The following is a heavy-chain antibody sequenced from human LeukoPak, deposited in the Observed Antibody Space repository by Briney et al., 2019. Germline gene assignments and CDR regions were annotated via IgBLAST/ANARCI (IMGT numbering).Heavy chain of an antibody. D-gene: IGHD5-18*01. CDR2: INHGGST. CDR1: GGTFSGYD. Sequence: WETLSLTCAVYGGTFSGYDWSWIRQPPGKGLEWVGEINHGGSTNYNAALERRVTISVDTSKNQFSLKLSTATAADTAVYCCARTMRQGGYSYGYPAYYFDCWGQGTLVTVSS. CDR3: ARTMRQGGYSYGYPAYYFDC. V-gene: IGHV4-34*01. J-gene: IGHJ4*02.